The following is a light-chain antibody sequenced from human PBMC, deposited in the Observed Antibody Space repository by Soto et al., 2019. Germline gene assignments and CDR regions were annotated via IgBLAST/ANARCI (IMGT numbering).Light chain of an antibody. CDR3: QQLNSYPRT. CDR2: AAS. Sequence: IQLTQSPSSLSASVGDRVTITCRASQGISSYLAWYQQKPGKAPKLLIYAASTLQSGVPSRFSGSGSGTDFTLTSNSLQPEDFATYYCQQLNSYPRTFGQGTKLEIK. J-gene: IGKJ2*02. CDR1: QGISSY. V-gene: IGKV1-9*01.